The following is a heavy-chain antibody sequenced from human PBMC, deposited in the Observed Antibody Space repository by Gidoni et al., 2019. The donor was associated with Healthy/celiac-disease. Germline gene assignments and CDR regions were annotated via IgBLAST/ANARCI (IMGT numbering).Heavy chain of an antibody. CDR1: GFNFSSYD. CDR2: IGTAGDP. Sequence: EVQMVESGGGLVQPGGSLRISCSASGFNFSSYDMHWVRQATGKGLAWVSAIGTAGDPYYPGSVKGRFTISRENAKNSLYLQMNSLRAGDTAVYYCARAEYQNAFDIWGQGTMVTVSS. V-gene: IGHV3-13*05. J-gene: IGHJ3*02. CDR3: ARAEYQNAFDI.